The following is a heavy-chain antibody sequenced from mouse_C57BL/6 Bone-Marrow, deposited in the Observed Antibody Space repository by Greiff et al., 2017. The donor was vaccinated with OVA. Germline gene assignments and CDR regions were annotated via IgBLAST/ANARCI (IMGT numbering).Heavy chain of an antibody. CDR1: GYTFTDYY. CDR2: IYPGSGND. D-gene: IGHD1-1*01. Sequence: VQLQQSGAELVRPGASVKLSCKASGYTFTDYYINWVKQRPGQGLEWIARIYPGSGNDYYNEKFKGKATLTAEKSSSTAYMQLSSLTSEDSAVYFCARGTTVGNWYFDVWGTGTTVTVSS. V-gene: IGHV1-76*01. J-gene: IGHJ1*03. CDR3: ARGTTVGNWYFDV.